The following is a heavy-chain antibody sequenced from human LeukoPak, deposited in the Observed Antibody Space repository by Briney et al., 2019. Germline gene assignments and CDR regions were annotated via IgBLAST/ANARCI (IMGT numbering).Heavy chain of an antibody. D-gene: IGHD3-10*01. CDR1: GGSISSGSYY. J-gene: IGHJ6*03. CDR3: ARAPMAPRGYYYYYMDV. V-gene: IGHV4-61*02. CDR2: IYTSGST. Sequence: SQTLSLTCTVSGGSISSGSYYWSWIRQPAGKGLEWIGRIYTSGSTNYNPSLKSRVTISVDTSKNQFSLKLSSVTAADTAVYYSARAPMAPRGYYYYYMDVWGKGTTVTVSS.